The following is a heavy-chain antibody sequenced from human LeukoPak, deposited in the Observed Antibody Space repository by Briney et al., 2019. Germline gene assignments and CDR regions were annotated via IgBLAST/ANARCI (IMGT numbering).Heavy chain of an antibody. Sequence: PGGSLRLSCAGSGFTFSSYAMSWVRQAPGKGLEWVSAISGSGGSTYYADSVKGRFTISRDNSKKTLYLQMNSLRAEDTAVYYCAKDILGIAVAGIFDYWGQGTLVTVSS. D-gene: IGHD6-19*01. V-gene: IGHV3-23*01. CDR3: AKDILGIAVAGIFDY. J-gene: IGHJ4*02. CDR2: ISGSGGST. CDR1: GFTFSSYA.